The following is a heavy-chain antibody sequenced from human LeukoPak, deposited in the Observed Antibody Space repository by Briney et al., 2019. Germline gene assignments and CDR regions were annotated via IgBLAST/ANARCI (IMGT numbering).Heavy chain of an antibody. Sequence: GGSLRLSCAPSGFTFSSYWMHWVRQAPGKGLVWVSRINSDGSSSIYADSVKGRFTISRDNAKNSLYLQMISLRAEDTALYYCARVEGFIDYWGQGTLVTVSS. D-gene: IGHD3-3*01. V-gene: IGHV3-74*01. CDR1: GFTFSSYW. J-gene: IGHJ4*02. CDR3: ARVEGFIDY. CDR2: INSDGSSS.